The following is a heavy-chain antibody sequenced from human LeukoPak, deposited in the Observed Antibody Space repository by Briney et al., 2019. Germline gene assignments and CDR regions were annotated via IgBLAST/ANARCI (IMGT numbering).Heavy chain of an antibody. CDR3: ARDRGDGYNLDY. J-gene: IGHJ4*02. CDR2: IKQDGSEK. V-gene: IGHV3-7*01. D-gene: IGHD5-24*01. CDR1: GFTFSSYG. Sequence: GGSLRLSCAASGFTFSSYGMHWVRQAPGKGLKWVANIKQDGSEKYYVDSVKGRFTISRDNAKNSLYLQMNSLRAEDTAVYYCARDRGDGYNLDYWGQGTLVTVSS.